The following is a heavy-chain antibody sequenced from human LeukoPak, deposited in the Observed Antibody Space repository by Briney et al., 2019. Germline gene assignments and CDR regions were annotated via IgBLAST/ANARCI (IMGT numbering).Heavy chain of an antibody. CDR2: VYSSGRT. CDR3: TREIGGTTVHY. J-gene: IGHJ4*01. V-gene: IGHV4-59*12. Sequence: SETLSLTCTVSGGSISSYYWSWIRQPPGKGLEWIGSVYSSGRTYYNPSLTSRVTVSADTSKNQFSLKLSSVTAADTAVYYCTREIGGTTVHYWGHGMLVTVSS. D-gene: IGHD1-7*01. CDR1: GGSISSYY.